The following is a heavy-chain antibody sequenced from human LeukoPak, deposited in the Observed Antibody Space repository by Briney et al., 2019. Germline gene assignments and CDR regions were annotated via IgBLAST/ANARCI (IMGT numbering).Heavy chain of an antibody. CDR1: GFTFSSYA. Sequence: GGSLRLSCAASGFTFSSYAMMWVRPAPGKGLEGLSATGGSGRSTHYAASVRGRFTIPRDNSKNTLYLQMNSLRAEDTAVYYCAKLEGIAAHHMDVWGKGTTVTVSS. D-gene: IGHD6-13*01. V-gene: IGHV3-23*01. CDR2: TGGSGRST. CDR3: AKLEGIAAHHMDV. J-gene: IGHJ6*03.